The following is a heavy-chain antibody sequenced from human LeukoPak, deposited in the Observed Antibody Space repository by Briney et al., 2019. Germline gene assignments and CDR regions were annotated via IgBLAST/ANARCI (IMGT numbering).Heavy chain of an antibody. Sequence: SETLSLTCTVSGGSISSSSYYWGWIRQPPGKGLEWIGSIYYSGSTYYNPSLKSRVTISVDTSKNQFSLKLSSVTAADTAVYYCARVLWFGELLHYCYYMDVWGKGTTVTISS. J-gene: IGHJ6*03. CDR1: GGSISSSSYY. D-gene: IGHD3-10*01. CDR3: ARVLWFGELLHYCYYMDV. V-gene: IGHV4-39*07. CDR2: IYYSGST.